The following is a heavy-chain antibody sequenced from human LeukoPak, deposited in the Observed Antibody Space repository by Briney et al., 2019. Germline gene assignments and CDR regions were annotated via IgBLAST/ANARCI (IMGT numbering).Heavy chain of an antibody. CDR3: ARDQYYYGSGSYGLDY. J-gene: IGHJ4*02. CDR2: IYHSGST. CDR1: GYSISSGYY. Sequence: PSETLSLTCTVSGYSISSGYYWGWIRQPPGKGLEWIGSIYHSGSTNYNPSLKSRVTMSVDTSKNQFSLKLSSVTAADTAVYYCARDQYYYGSGSYGLDYWGQGTLVTVSS. D-gene: IGHD3-10*01. V-gene: IGHV4-38-2*02.